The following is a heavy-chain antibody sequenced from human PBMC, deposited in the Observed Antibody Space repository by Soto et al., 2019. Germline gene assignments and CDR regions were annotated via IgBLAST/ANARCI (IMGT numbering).Heavy chain of an antibody. V-gene: IGHV4-59*01. CDR2: ISYSGST. J-gene: IGHJ4*02. CDR1: GDSISSYY. CDR3: ARARCITCSFDY. D-gene: IGHD2-15*01. Sequence: QVQLQESGPGLVKPSETLSLTCTVSGDSISSYYWNWIRQPPGKGPEWTGYISYSGSTNYNPSLKSRDTLSVDTSKNQFALNLSSVTAADTAVYYCARARCITCSFDYRGQGTLLTVSS.